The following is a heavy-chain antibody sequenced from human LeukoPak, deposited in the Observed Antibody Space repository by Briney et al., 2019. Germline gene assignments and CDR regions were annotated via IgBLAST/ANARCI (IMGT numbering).Heavy chain of an antibody. D-gene: IGHD5-12*01. J-gene: IGHJ4*02. V-gene: IGHV3-9*01. Sequence: PGGSLRLSCAASGFTFDDYAMHWVRQGPGKGLEWVSGISWNSGSIGYADSVKGRFTISRDNAKNSLYLQMNSLRAEDTALYYCAKDEGGGYDYWGQGTLVTVSS. CDR1: GFTFDDYA. CDR3: AKDEGGGYDY. CDR2: ISWNSGSI.